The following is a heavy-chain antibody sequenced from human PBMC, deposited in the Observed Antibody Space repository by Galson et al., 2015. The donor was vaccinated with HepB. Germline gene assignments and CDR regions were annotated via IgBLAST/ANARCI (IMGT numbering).Heavy chain of an antibody. V-gene: IGHV3-23*01. CDR2: ISGSGGST. D-gene: IGHD6-6*01. CDR1: GFTFSSYA. CDR3: AKDSSSSSETLDY. Sequence: SLRLSCAASGFTFSSYAMSWVRQAPGKGLEWVSAISGSGGSTYYADSVKGRFTISRDNSKNTLYLQMNSLRAEDTAVYYCAKDSSSSSETLDYWGQGTLVTVSS. J-gene: IGHJ4*02.